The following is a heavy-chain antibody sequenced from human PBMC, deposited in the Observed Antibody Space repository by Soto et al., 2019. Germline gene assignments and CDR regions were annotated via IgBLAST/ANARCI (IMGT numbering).Heavy chain of an antibody. CDR1: GFTFSSYA. Sequence: PGGSLRLSCAASGFTFSSYAMSWVRQAPGKGLEWVSAISGSGGSTYYADSVKGRFTISRDNSKNTLYLQMNSLRAEDTAVNYCAKDSGYDFMYYYYYGMDVWGQGTTVTVSS. D-gene: IGHD5-12*01. CDR3: AKDSGYDFMYYYYYGMDV. J-gene: IGHJ6*02. V-gene: IGHV3-23*01. CDR2: ISGSGGST.